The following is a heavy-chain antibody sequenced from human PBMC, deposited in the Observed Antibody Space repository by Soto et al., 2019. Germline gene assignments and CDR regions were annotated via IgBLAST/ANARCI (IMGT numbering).Heavy chain of an antibody. J-gene: IGHJ5*01. CDR3: ARRQAGDYGHWFDS. CDR1: GGSISSGGYY. V-gene: IGHV4-31*03. CDR2: IYYSGST. Sequence: SETLSLTCTVSGGSISSGGYYWSWIRQHPGKGLEWIGYIYYSGSTYHNPSLKSRVTISVDTSKNQFSLKLSSVTASDTAVYYCARRQAGDYGHWFDSWGQGILVTVSS. D-gene: IGHD4-17*01.